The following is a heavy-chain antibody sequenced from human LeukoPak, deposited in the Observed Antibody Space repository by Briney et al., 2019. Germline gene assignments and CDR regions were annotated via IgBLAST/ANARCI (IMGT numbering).Heavy chain of an antibody. CDR3: AKDVAPDDFLYGQ. CDR2: IGAPYDT. D-gene: IGHD2-2*02. V-gene: IGHV3-23*01. J-gene: IGHJ4*02. Sequence: GGSLRLSCAASGFTFSSYGVNWVRQAPGKGLEWVSTIGAPYDTYYADSVKGRFTVSRDNSKNTLYLQMNSLRAEDTAIYYCAKDVAPDDFLYGQWGQGTLVSVSS. CDR1: GFTFSSYG.